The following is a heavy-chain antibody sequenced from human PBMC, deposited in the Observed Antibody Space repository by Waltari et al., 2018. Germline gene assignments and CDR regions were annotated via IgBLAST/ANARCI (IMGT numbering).Heavy chain of an antibody. Sequence: QVQLVQSGAEVKKPGSSVKVSCKASGGTFSSYAISWVRPAPGQGLEWMGGIIPIFGTANDEQKFQGRVTITTDESTSTAYMELSSLRSEDTAVYYCANGYCSGGSCYSFWFDPWGQGTLVTVSS. CDR3: ANGYCSGGSCYSFWFDP. CDR1: GGTFSSYA. J-gene: IGHJ5*02. V-gene: IGHV1-69*05. D-gene: IGHD2-15*01. CDR2: IIPIFGTA.